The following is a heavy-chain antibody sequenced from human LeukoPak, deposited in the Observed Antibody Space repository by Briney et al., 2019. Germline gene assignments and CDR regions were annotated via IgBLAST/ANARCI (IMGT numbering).Heavy chain of an antibody. J-gene: IGHJ5*02. Sequence: WGSLRLSCAASGFTFSTYAMSWVRQAPGKGLEWVSGIGGSGDYTYYADSVKGWFTISRDNSKNTLYLQMNSLRAEDTAVYYCAKPSGILLITNPQSWGQGTLVTVSS. CDR1: GFTFSTYA. CDR2: IGGSGDYT. V-gene: IGHV3-23*01. CDR3: AKPSGILLITNPQS. D-gene: IGHD1-26*01.